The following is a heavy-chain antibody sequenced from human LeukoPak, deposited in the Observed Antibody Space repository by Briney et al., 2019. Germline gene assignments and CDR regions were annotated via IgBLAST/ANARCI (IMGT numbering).Heavy chain of an antibody. D-gene: IGHD3-22*01. CDR2: ISAYSGNT. V-gene: IGHV1-18*01. Sequence: GASVKVSCKASGYTFTSNGISWVRQAPGHGLEWMGWISAYSGNTNYAQKLQGRVTMTTDTSTSTAYMELRSLRSDDTAVYYCARAVYYDSSGYSPFDYWGQGTLVTVSS. CDR1: GYTFTSNG. CDR3: ARAVYYDSSGYSPFDY. J-gene: IGHJ4*02.